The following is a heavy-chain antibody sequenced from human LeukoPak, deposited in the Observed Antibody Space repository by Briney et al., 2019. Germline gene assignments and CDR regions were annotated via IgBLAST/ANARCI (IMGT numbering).Heavy chain of an antibody. CDR1: VYTFTSYD. CDR2: MNPNSGNT. V-gene: IGHV1-8*01. J-gene: IGHJ4*02. D-gene: IGHD5-24*01. CDR3: AREMATKAYVIDY. Sequence: GASVKVSCKASVYTFTSYDINWVRQATGQGLELMGWMNPNSGNTGYAQKFQGRVTMTRNTSISTAYMELSSLRSEDTAVYYCAREMATKAYVIDYWGQGTLVTVSS.